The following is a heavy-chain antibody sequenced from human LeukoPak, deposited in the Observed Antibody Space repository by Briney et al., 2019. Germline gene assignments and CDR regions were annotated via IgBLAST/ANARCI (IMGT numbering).Heavy chain of an antibody. D-gene: IGHD3-9*01. J-gene: IGHJ6*03. CDR1: GFTFSSYS. V-gene: IGHV3-21*01. CDR3: ARDGYDILTGHTGQNPYYYMDV. Sequence: GGSLRLSCAASGFTFSSYSMNWVRQAPGKGLKWVSSISSSSSYIYYADSVKGRFTISRDNAKNSLYLQMNSLRAEDTAVYYCARDGYDILTGHTGQNPYYYMDVWGKGTTVTVSS. CDR2: ISSSSSYI.